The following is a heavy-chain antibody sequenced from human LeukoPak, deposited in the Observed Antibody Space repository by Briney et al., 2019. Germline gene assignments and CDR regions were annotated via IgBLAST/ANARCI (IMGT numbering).Heavy chain of an antibody. V-gene: IGHV3-13*01. Sequence: GGSLRLSCAASGFTFRSYDMHWVRQATGKGLEWVSGIGTAGEIYYPGSVKGRFTISRENAKNSLYLQMNSLRTEDTALYYCAKGYYYYMDVWGKGTTVTISS. J-gene: IGHJ6*03. CDR3: AKGYYYYMDV. CDR1: GFTFRSYD. CDR2: IGTAGEI.